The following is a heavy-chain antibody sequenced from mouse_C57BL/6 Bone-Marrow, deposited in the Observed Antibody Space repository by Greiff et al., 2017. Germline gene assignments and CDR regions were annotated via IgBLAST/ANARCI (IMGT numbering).Heavy chain of an antibody. J-gene: IGHJ4*01. Sequence: QVQLKESGAELVRPGTSVKMSCKASGYTFTNYWIGWAKQRPGHGLEWIGDIYPGGGYTNYNEKFKGKATLTADKSSSTAYMQFSSLTSEDSAIYYCHYYGSRRGYAMDYWGKGTSVTVSS. D-gene: IGHD1-1*01. CDR3: HYYGSRRGYAMDY. V-gene: IGHV1-63*01. CDR2: IYPGGGYT. CDR1: GYTFTNYW.